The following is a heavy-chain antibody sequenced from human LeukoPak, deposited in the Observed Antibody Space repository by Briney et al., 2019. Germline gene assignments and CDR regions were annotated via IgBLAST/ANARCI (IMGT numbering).Heavy chain of an antibody. CDR3: AKDGLYYDGSEHVYFFDS. J-gene: IGHJ4*02. V-gene: IGHV3-23*01. CDR1: GFTFSRSA. CDR2: IIYSGGAT. Sequence: GGSLRLSCAASGFTFSRSAMTWVRQGPGTGLEFVASIIYSGGATYYADSVKGRFTISRDNSKNTLYLQMNSLRAEDTALYYCAKDGLYYDGSEHVYFFDSWGQGTLVTVSS. D-gene: IGHD3-22*01.